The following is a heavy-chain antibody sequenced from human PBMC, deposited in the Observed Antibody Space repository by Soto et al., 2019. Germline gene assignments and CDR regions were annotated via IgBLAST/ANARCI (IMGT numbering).Heavy chain of an antibody. CDR2: ISYDGSNK. Sequence: GGSLRLSCAASGFTFSSYGMHWVRQAPGKGLEWVAVISYDGSNKYYADSVKGRFTISRDNSKNTLYLQMNSLRAEDTAVYYCAKDRSPDDFWSGYQDYWGQGTLVTVSS. V-gene: IGHV3-30*18. D-gene: IGHD3-3*01. CDR3: AKDRSPDDFWSGYQDY. CDR1: GFTFSSYG. J-gene: IGHJ4*02.